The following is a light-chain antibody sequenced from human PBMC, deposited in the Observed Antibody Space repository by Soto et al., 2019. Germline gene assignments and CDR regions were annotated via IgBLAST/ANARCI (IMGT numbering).Light chain of an antibody. J-gene: IGKJ3*01. CDR1: QNVSSSY. CDR2: GAS. CDR3: QQYGSSPLT. Sequence: EIVLTQSPGTLSLSPGERATLSCRASQNVSSSYLAWYQQKPGQGPRLLIYGASSRATGIPDRFSGSGSGTDFTLTISRLEPEDFAVYYCQQYGSSPLTFGPGTKVDIK. V-gene: IGKV3-20*01.